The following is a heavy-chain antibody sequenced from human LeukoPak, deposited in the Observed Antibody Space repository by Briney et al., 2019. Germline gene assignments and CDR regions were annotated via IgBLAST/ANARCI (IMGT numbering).Heavy chain of an antibody. Sequence: GGSLRLSCAASGFTFSDYYMSWIRQAPGKGLEWVSYISSSGSTIYYADSVKGRFTISRDNAKNSLYLQMNSLRAEDAAVYFCAKGSAAGRPYYFDYWGQGTLVTVSS. CDR3: AKGSAAGRPYYFDY. J-gene: IGHJ4*02. D-gene: IGHD6-25*01. CDR2: ISSSGSTI. CDR1: GFTFSDYY. V-gene: IGHV3-11*01.